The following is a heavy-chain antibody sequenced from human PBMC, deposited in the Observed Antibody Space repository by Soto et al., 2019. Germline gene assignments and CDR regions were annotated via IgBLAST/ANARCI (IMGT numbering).Heavy chain of an antibody. CDR2: ISSSSSYI. J-gene: IGHJ6*02. V-gene: IGHV3-21*01. D-gene: IGHD3-10*01. CDR3: ARKDVTMVRGVISWGMDV. Sequence: VGSLRLSCAASGFTFSSYSMNWVRQAPGKGLEWVSSISSSSSYIYYADSVKGRFTISRDNAKNSLYLQMNSLRAEDTAVYYCARKDVTMVRGVISWGMDVWGQGTTVTVSS. CDR1: GFTFSSYS.